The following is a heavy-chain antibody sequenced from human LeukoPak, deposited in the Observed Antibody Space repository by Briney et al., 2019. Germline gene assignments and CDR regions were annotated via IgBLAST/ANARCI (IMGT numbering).Heavy chain of an antibody. CDR1: GFTVSSNY. CDR2: IYSGGST. D-gene: IGHD3-10*01. CDR3: ARGLYYDSGSYTSPSDMDV. V-gene: IGHV3-66*01. Sequence: PGGSLRLSCAASGFTVSSNYMSWVRQAPGKGLEWVSVIYSGGSTYYADSVKGRFTISRDNSKNTLYLQMNSLRAEDTAVYYCARGLYYDSGSYTSPSDMDVWGKGTTVTISS. J-gene: IGHJ6*03.